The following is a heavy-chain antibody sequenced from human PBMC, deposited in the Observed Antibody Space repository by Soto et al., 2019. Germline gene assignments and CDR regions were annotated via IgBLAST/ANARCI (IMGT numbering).Heavy chain of an antibody. CDR1: GFTFGDYA. D-gene: IGHD6-13*01. V-gene: IGHV3-49*03. CDR3: TSFPGIAAGGDAFDI. Sequence: PGGSLRLSCTAPGFTFGDYAMSWFRQAPGKGLEWVGFIRSKAYGGTTEYAASVKGRFTISRDDSKSIAYLQMNSLKTEDTAVYYCTSFPGIAAGGDAFDIWGQGTMVTVSS. CDR2: IRSKAYGGTT. J-gene: IGHJ3*02.